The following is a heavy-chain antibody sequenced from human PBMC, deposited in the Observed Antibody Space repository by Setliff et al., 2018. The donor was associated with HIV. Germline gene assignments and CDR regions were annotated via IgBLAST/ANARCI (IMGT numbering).Heavy chain of an antibody. D-gene: IGHD5-12*01. Sequence: PSETLSLSCAASGFTFSTYWMNWVRQAPGKGLEWVANIKQDGSEKYYVDSVKGRFTISRDNAKNMVYLQMNSLRVEDTAVYYCTTGPYNGYSDWGHGTAVTVSS. CDR3: TTGPYNGYSD. CDR1: GFTFSTYW. J-gene: IGHJ4*01. V-gene: IGHV3-7*01. CDR2: IKQDGSEK.